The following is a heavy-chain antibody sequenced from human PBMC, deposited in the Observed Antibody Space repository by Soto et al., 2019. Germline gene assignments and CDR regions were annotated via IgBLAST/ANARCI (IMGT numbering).Heavy chain of an antibody. V-gene: IGHV4-59*01. D-gene: IGHD5-18*01. CDR1: GGSISRYY. CDR2: IYYDGST. CDR3: ARAGYSYGFGYYYDY. Sequence: SETLSLTCTVSGGSISRYYWSWIRQPPGKGLEWIGYIYYDGSTNYSPSLKSRVTISVDTSKNQFSLRLSSVTAADTAVYYCARAGYSYGFGYYYDYRGQGTLVTVSS. J-gene: IGHJ4*02.